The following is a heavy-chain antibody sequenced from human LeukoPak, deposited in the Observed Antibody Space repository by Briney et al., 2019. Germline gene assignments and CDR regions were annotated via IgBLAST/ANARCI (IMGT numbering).Heavy chain of an antibody. CDR3: ASSSGSESGRYLFVY. CDR1: CGSISSSSYY. J-gene: IGHJ4*02. D-gene: IGHD1-26*01. CDR2: IYYSGST. V-gene: IGHV4-39*01. Sequence: PSETLSLTCTVSCGSISSSSYYWGWIHQPAGKGLEWIGSIYYSGSTYYNPSLNRRVTISVDTSKHQFSLKLSSVTAADTAVYYRASSSGSESGRYLFVYWGEGTLVTVSS.